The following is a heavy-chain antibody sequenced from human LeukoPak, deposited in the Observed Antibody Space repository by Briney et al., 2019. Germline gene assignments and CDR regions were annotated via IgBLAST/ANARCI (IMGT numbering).Heavy chain of an antibody. CDR1: GGSISSGGYY. V-gene: IGHV4-31*03. D-gene: IGHD2-2*01. CDR2: IYYSGST. J-gene: IGHJ6*03. Sequence: SETLSLTCTVSGGSISSGGYYWSWIRQHPGKGLEWIVYIYYSGSTYYNPSLKSRVTISVDTSKNQFSLKLSSVTAADTAVYYCARGRRTRSQLSHMDVWGKGTTVTVSS. CDR3: ARGRRTRSQLSHMDV.